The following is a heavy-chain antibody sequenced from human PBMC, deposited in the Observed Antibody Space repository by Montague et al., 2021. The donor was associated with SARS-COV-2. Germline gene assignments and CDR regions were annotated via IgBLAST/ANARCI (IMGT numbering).Heavy chain of an antibody. V-gene: IGHV4-59*12. J-gene: IGHJ4*02. CDR2: VDHSGST. CDR1: GGSISIFS. Sequence: SETLSLTCAVSGGSISIFSWGWIRQSPGKGLEWIGEVDHSGSTKYNPSLTSRVTISVDTSRNQFSLNLTSVTAADTATYYCARGTRAVQITPGFGYWGQGTQVAVSS. D-gene: IGHD5-24*01. CDR3: ARGTRAVQITPGFGY.